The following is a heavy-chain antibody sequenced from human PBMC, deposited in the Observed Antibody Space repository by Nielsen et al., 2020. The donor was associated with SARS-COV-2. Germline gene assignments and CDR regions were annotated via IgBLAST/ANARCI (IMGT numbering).Heavy chain of an antibody. D-gene: IGHD3-3*01. J-gene: IGHJ6*02. CDR2: IYYSGST. CDR3: ARGASLLRFLEWNYYGMDV. V-gene: IGHV4-39*01. Sequence: WIRQAPGKGLEWIGSIYYSGSTYYNPSLKSRVTISVDTSKNQFSLKLSSVTAADTAVYYCARGASLLRFLEWNYYGMDVWGQGTTVTVSS.